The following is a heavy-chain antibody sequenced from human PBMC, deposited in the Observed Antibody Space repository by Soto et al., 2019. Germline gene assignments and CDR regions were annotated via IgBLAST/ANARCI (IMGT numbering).Heavy chain of an antibody. Sequence: PSETLSLTCTVSGASVSSGDNYWFWIRQPPGKGLEWIGSISDSGNSNYNPSLKSRVTISVDTSNNQFSLRLSSVTAADTAVYYCARGVRPSISTVITSPWGQGTLVTVSS. D-gene: IGHD1-20*01. V-gene: IGHV4-61*08. CDR2: ISDSGNS. CDR1: GASVSSGDNY. CDR3: ARGVRPSISTVITSP. J-gene: IGHJ4*02.